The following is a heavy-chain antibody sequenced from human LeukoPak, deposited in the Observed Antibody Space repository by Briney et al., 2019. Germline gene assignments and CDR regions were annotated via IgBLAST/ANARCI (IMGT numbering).Heavy chain of an antibody. CDR3: ARDLDGSGSGIFDY. Sequence: ASVKVSCKTSGYTFSGYYIHWVRQAPGQGLEWMGWINPNSGGTNSAQKFQGRVTMTRDMSISTAYMDLSSLRGDDTAVYYCARDLDGSGSGIFDYWGQGTLVTVSS. J-gene: IGHJ4*02. CDR2: INPNSGGT. CDR1: GYTFSGYY. D-gene: IGHD3-10*01. V-gene: IGHV1-2*02.